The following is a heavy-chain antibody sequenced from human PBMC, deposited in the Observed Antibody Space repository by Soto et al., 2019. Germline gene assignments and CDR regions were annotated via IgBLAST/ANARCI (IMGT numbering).Heavy chain of an antibody. CDR2: INHSGST. D-gene: IGHD2-21*02. V-gene: IGHV4-34*01. J-gene: IGHJ1*01. CDR3: ARRSYCGGDCYRPTQYFQH. Sequence: LSLTCAVYGGSFSGYYWSWIRQPPGKGLEWIGEINHSGSTNYNPSPKSRVTISVDTSKNQFSLKLSSVTAADTAVYYCARRSYCGGDCYRPTQYFQHWGQGTLVTVSS. CDR1: GGSFSGYY.